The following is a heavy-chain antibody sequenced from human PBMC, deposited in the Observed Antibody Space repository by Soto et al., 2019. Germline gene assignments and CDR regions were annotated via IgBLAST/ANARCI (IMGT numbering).Heavy chain of an antibody. CDR3: ARDNDFWSGYRYGMDV. J-gene: IGHJ6*02. D-gene: IGHD3-3*01. CDR1: GFTFSSYW. Sequence: GGSLRLSCAASGFTFSSYWMSWVRQPPGKGLEWVANITQDGSEKYYVDSVKGRFTISRDNAKNSLYLQMDSLRAEDTAVYYCARDNDFWSGYRYGMDVWGQGTTVTVSS. CDR2: ITQDGSEK. V-gene: IGHV3-7*03.